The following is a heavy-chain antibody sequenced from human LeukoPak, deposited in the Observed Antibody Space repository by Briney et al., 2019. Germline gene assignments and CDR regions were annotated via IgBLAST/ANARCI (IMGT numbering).Heavy chain of an antibody. CDR1: GFTVSNNY. V-gene: IGHV3-66*01. J-gene: IGHJ4*02. Sequence: PGGSLRLSCAASGFTVSNNYMNWVRQAPGKGLEWVSTVYGGGDTFYADSVKGRFTISRDNSDNTLYLQMNSLRAEDTAVYYCARGRRRIAAAGATPPAPYFDYWGQGTLVTFSS. CDR3: ARGRRRIAAAGATPPAPYFDY. CDR2: VYGGGDT. D-gene: IGHD6-13*01.